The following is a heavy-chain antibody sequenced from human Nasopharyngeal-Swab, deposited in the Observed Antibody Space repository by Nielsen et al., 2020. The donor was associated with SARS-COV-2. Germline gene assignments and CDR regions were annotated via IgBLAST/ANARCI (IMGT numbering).Heavy chain of an antibody. Sequence: SDTLSLTCAVYGGSFSGYYWSWIRQPPGKGLEWIGEINHSGSTNYKPSLKSRVTISVDTSKNQFSLKLSSVTAADTAVYYCARGPPAGVIDYWGQGTLVTVSS. CDR3: ARGPPAGVIDY. D-gene: IGHD4-23*01. J-gene: IGHJ4*02. CDR1: GGSFSGYY. V-gene: IGHV4-34*01. CDR2: INHSGST.